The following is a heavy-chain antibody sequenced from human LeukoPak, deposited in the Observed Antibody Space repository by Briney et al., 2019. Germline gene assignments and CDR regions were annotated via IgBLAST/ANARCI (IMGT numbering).Heavy chain of an antibody. J-gene: IGHJ4*02. Sequence: GGSLRLSCSVSGFTFSTYVMHWVRQAPGKGLEYVSAISSNGDNTYYADSVKGRFTISRDNSKNTLYLLSSLRADDTAMYYCVRGTGYWGQGTLVTVSS. CDR1: GFTFSTYV. V-gene: IGHV3-64D*06. CDR2: ISSNGDNT. CDR3: VRGTGY.